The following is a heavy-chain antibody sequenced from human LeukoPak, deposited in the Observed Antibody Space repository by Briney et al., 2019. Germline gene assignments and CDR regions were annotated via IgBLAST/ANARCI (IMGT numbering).Heavy chain of an antibody. Sequence: PGGSLRLSCSASGYTFSNHWMSWVRQAPGKGLEYVANIKQDGSETYYVDSVKSRFTISRDNAKNSLYLQMNSLRVEDTAVYYCARDQGILFFDSWGQGTLVSVSS. D-gene: IGHD2-21*01. CDR3: ARDQGILFFDS. CDR1: GYTFSNHW. J-gene: IGHJ4*02. CDR2: IKQDGSET. V-gene: IGHV3-7*01.